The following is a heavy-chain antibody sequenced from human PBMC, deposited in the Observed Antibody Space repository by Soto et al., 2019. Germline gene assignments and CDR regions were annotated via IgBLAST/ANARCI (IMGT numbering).Heavy chain of an antibody. Sequence: PGGSLRLSCAASGFTFSSYAMHWVRQAPGKGLEWVAVISYDGSNKYYADSVKGRFTISRDNSKNTLYLQMNSLRAEDTAVYYCAKGGVPAARSYGMDVWGQGATVTVSS. J-gene: IGHJ6*02. CDR2: ISYDGSNK. V-gene: IGHV3-30-3*01. D-gene: IGHD2-2*01. CDR3: AKGGVPAARSYGMDV. CDR1: GFTFSSYA.